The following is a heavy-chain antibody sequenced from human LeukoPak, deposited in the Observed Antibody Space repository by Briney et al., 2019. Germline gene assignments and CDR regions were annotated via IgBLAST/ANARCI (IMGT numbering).Heavy chain of an antibody. Sequence: ASVKVSCKASGYTFTSYDINWVRQATGQGLGWMGWMNPNSGNTGYAQKFQGRVTMTRNTSISTAYMELSSLRSEDTAVYYCARLLAAAAPYYYGMDVWGQGTTVTVSS. CDR3: ARLLAAAAPYYYGMDV. V-gene: IGHV1-8*01. J-gene: IGHJ6*02. CDR2: MNPNSGNT. CDR1: GYTFTSYD. D-gene: IGHD6-13*01.